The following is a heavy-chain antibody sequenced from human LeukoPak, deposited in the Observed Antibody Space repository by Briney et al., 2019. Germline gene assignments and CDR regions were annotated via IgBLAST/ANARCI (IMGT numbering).Heavy chain of an antibody. Sequence: SGGSLRLSCAASGFTFSSYSMNWVRQAPGKGLEWVSAISNSGGSTYYADSVKGRFTISRDNSKNTLYLQMNSLRAEDTAVYYCAKDRYGSGSYYDFDCWGQGTLVTVSS. V-gene: IGHV3-23*01. D-gene: IGHD1-26*01. CDR2: ISNSGGST. CDR1: GFTFSSYS. CDR3: AKDRYGSGSYYDFDC. J-gene: IGHJ4*02.